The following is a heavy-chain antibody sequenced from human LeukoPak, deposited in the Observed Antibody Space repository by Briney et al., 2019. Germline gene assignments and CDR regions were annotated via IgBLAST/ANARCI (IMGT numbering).Heavy chain of an antibody. D-gene: IGHD3-22*01. V-gene: IGHV3-23*01. J-gene: IGHJ4*02. CDR3: AGWTLQYYYDSSGYALDY. CDR1: GFTFSSYA. Sequence: GGSLRLSCAASGFTFSSYAMSWVRQAPGKGLEWVSAISGSGGSTYYADSVKGRFTISRDNSKNTLYLQMNSLRAEDTAVYYCAGWTLQYYYDSSGYALDYWGQGTLVTVSS. CDR2: ISGSGGST.